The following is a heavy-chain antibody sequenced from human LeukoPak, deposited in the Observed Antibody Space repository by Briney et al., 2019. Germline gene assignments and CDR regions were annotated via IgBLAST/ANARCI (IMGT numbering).Heavy chain of an antibody. V-gene: IGHV3-74*01. D-gene: IGHD1-1*01. CDR3: ARGGLGTGIDY. J-gene: IGHJ4*02. Sequence: GGSLRLSCATSGFTFSRYWMHWVRQAPGKGLVWVSYINSDGSGTNYADSVKGRFTISRDNAKNTLYLQMNSLRAEDTAVYYCARGGLGTGIDYWGQGTLVTVSS. CDR1: GFTFSRYW. CDR2: INSDGSGT.